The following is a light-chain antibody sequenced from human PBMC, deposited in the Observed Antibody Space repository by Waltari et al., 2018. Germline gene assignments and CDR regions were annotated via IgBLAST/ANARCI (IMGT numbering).Light chain of an antibody. V-gene: IGKV1-39*01. J-gene: IGKJ3*01. CDR3: QQSDSIPPQFT. CDR2: ASS. CDR1: QSIDRY. Sequence: DIQMAQSPSSLSASVGDRVTITCRAGQSIDRYLNWYQQKPGKAPKLLIYASSTLQSGVPSRFSGSGSGTDFTLTISSLQPEDFATYYCQQSDSIPPQFTFGPGTKVDIK.